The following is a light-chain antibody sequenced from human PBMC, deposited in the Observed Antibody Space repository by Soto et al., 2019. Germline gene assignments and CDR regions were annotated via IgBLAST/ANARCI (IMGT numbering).Light chain of an antibody. V-gene: IGLV1-44*01. J-gene: IGLJ2*01. CDR2: TDY. Sequence: QSVLTQPPSTSGTPGQRVTISCSGSSSNVGINAVHWYQQFPGTAPRLLIYTDYQRPSGVPGRFSGSKSGTSASLAISGLQSEDEAVYYCAAWDDSLGGLVFGGGTKVTVL. CDR3: AAWDDSLGGLV. CDR1: SSNVGINA.